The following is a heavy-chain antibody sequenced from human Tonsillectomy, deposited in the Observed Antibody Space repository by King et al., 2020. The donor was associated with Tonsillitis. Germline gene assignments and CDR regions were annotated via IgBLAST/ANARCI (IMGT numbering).Heavy chain of an antibody. D-gene: IGHD6-19*01. Sequence: EVQLVESGGGLVKPGGSLRLSCAASGFIFSYYSMNWVRQAPGKGLEWGSSISSRSSYIYYADSVKGRFTISRGNAKNSLYLQMNSLRAEDTAVYYGARDPTGRSIGFDYYYYYYMDVWGNGTTVTVSS. V-gene: IGHV3-21*01. CDR2: ISSRSSYI. CDR3: ARDPTGRSIGFDYYYYYYMDV. CDR1: GFIFSYYS. J-gene: IGHJ6*03.